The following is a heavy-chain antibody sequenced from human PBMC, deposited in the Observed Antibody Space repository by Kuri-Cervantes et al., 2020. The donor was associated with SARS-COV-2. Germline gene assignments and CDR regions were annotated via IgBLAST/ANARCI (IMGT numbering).Heavy chain of an antibody. D-gene: IGHD3-22*01. J-gene: IGHJ4*02. CDR2: ISYDGSNR. CDR1: GFTFSSYA. V-gene: IGHV3-30*01. Sequence: GGSLRLSCAASGFTFSSYAMHWVRQAPGKGLEWVAVISYDGSNRYYADSVKGRFTISRDNSKNTLYLQMNSLRAEDTAVYYCAKDQNYYDSSGYYGTLDYWGQGTLVTVSS. CDR3: AKDQNYYDSSGYYGTLDY.